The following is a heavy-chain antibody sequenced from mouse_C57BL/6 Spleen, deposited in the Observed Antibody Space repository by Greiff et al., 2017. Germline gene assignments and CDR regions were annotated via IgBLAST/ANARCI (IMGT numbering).Heavy chain of an antibody. V-gene: IGHV1-22*01. CDR3: EGVYSDYAGFAY. J-gene: IGHJ3*01. CDR1: GYTFTGSC. D-gene: IGHD2-4*01. Sequence: EVQLQQSGPELVKPGASVKMSCKASGYTFTGSCMHWVKQRPGKSLEWIGHINPNNGGTSYNKKFKGKATLTVNKSSSTAYMQLRSLTSEDSAVSGWEGVYSDYAGFAYWGQGTLVTVSA. CDR2: INPNNGGT.